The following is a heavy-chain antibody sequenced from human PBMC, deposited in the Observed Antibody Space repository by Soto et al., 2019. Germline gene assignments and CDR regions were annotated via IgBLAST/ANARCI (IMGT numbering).Heavy chain of an antibody. V-gene: IGHV3-23*01. Sequence: GGSLRLSCAASGFSFSSYAVHWVRQAPGKGLEWVSSISGSGGSTYYADSVKGRFTTSRDNSKDTLYLQMNSLRAEDTAVYYCAREVKPGVNYWFGPWRQRPLVTV. CDR3: AREVKPGVNYWFGP. J-gene: IGHJ5*02. CDR1: GFSFSSYA. CDR2: ISGSGGST.